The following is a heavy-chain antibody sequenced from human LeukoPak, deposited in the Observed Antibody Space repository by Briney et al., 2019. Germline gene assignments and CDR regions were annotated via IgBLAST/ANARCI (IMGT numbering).Heavy chain of an antibody. CDR1: GGSIISYY. J-gene: IGHJ4*02. CDR2: VSDGGRT. V-gene: IGHV4-59*01. CDR3: ARASTTFDD. D-gene: IGHD1-14*01. Sequence: PSETLSLTCSVSGGSIISYYWSWIRQPPGKGLEWIGHVSDGGRTNYSPSLRSRVSISVDTSKNQFSLKLNSVTAADTAVYFCARASTTFDDWGQGTLVTVSS.